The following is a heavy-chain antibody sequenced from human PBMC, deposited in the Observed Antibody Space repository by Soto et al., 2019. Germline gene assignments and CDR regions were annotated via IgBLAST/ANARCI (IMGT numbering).Heavy chain of an antibody. V-gene: IGHV3-23*01. CDR1: GFSFSDYA. J-gene: IGHJ4*01. CDR3: AKGRAITVYGVEILFDY. Sequence: RLSCKASGFSFSDYAMTWVRQAPGKGLEWVSVISGSGDNTFYAASVKGRFAISRDNSKNVLYLQMNSLSADDAAVYFCAKGRAITVYGVEILFDYCGLGTMVTVSS. CDR2: ISGSGDNT. D-gene: IGHD3-3*01.